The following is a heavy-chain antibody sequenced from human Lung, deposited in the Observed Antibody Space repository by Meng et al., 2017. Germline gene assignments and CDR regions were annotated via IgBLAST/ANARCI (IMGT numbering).Heavy chain of an antibody. CDR2: SNHSGST. J-gene: IGHJ4*02. Sequence: QRWLAVLCKPWETLSLPCGVPGGSFSVYDWRLSRQPPGKGLEWIGESNHSGSTNYNPSLESRATISVDTSQNNLSLKLSSVTAADSAVYYCARGPTTMAHDFDYWGQGTLVTVSS. D-gene: IGHD4-11*01. CDR1: GGSFSVYD. CDR3: ARGPTTMAHDFDY. V-gene: IGHV4-34*01.